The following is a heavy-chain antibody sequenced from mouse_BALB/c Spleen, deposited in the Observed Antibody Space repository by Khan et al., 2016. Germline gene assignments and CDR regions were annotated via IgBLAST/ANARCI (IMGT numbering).Heavy chain of an antibody. Sequence: QVQLQQSGAELMKPGASVKISCTATGYTFSSYWIEWVKQRPGHGLEWIGEIFPGSGSTNYNEKFKGKATFPADTSSNTAYMQLSSRTDEDAAVYSGARLRQGGLRDDFDYWGQGTTLTVSS. CDR3: ARLRQGGLRDDFDY. CDR2: IFPGSGST. D-gene: IGHD3-2*01. J-gene: IGHJ2*01. V-gene: IGHV1-9*01. CDR1: GYTFSSYW.